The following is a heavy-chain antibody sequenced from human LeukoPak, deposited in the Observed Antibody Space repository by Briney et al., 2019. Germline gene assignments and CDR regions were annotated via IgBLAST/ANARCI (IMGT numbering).Heavy chain of an antibody. J-gene: IGHJ4*02. D-gene: IGHD6-19*01. Sequence: SETLSLTCTVSGGSISNYYWTWIRQPAGKGLEWIGRIYTSGSTNYNPSLKSRVTISVDTSKNQFSLKLSSVTAADTAVYYCARCSVAGLDYWGQGTLVTVSS. V-gene: IGHV4-4*07. CDR2: IYTSGST. CDR3: ARCSVAGLDY. CDR1: GGSISNYY.